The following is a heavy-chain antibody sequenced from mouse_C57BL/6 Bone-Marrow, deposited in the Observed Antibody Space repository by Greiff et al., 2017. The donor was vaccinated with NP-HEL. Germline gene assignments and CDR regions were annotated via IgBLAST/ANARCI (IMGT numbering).Heavy chain of an antibody. CDR2: ISYSGST. V-gene: IGHV3-8*01. CDR1: GYSITSDY. D-gene: IGHD1-1*01. J-gene: IGHJ2*01. Sequence: EVHLVESGPGLAKPSQTLSLTCSVTGYSITSDYWNWIRKFPGNKLEYMGYISYSGSTYYNPSLKSRISITRDTSKNQYYLQLNSVTTEDTATYYCARSPHYYGSSYVYFDYWGQGTTLTVSS. CDR3: ARSPHYYGSSYVYFDY.